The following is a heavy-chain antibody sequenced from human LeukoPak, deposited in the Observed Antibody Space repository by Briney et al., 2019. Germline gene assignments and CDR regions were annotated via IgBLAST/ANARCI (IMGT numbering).Heavy chain of an antibody. CDR2: INSDGSST. CDR3: ARGGYGSGSFDI. CDR1: GFTFSSYW. V-gene: IGHV3-74*01. D-gene: IGHD3-10*01. J-gene: IGHJ3*02. Sequence: GGSLRLSCAASGFTFSSYWMHWVRQAPGKGLVWVSRINSDGSSTSYADSVKGRFTVSRDNAKNTLYLQMNSLRAEDTAVYYCARGGYGSGSFDIWGQGTMVTVSS.